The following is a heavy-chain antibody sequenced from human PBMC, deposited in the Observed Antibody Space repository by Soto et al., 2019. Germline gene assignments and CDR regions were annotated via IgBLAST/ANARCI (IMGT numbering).Heavy chain of an antibody. CDR3: AKDSSGWYLGFDH. Sequence: EVQLLESGGGSVQPGGSLRLSCEVSGFSFRSYAMSWVRQAPGKGLELVSALSGSGDATFYADSVKGRFTISRDNAKNTLYLAMDSLRAEDTAVDYCAKDSSGWYLGFDHWGQGTLVAVSS. V-gene: IGHV3-23*01. J-gene: IGHJ4*02. CDR2: LSGSGDAT. CDR1: GFSFRSYA. D-gene: IGHD6-19*01.